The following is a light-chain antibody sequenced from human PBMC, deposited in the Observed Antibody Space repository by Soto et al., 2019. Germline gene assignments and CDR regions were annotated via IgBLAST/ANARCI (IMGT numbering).Light chain of an antibody. Sequence: QSALTQPASVSGSPGQSITISCTGTSSDVGSDNLVSWYQQHPGKAPKLMIYEGSKRPSGVSNRFSGSKSGNTASLTISGLQAEDEADYYCCSYTSSSTVFGTGTKLTVL. J-gene: IGLJ1*01. V-gene: IGLV2-14*02. CDR2: EGS. CDR1: SSDVGSDNL. CDR3: CSYTSSSTV.